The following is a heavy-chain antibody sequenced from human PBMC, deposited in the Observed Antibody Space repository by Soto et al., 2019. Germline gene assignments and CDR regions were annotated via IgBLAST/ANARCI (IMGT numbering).Heavy chain of an antibody. CDR2: INSDGSST. CDR3: VSTSLVVAAATREDY. D-gene: IGHD2-15*01. V-gene: IGHV3-74*01. CDR1: GFTFSSYC. J-gene: IGHJ4*02. Sequence: EVQLVESGGGLVQPGGSLRLSCAASGFTFSSYCTHWVRQAPGKWLVWVSRINSDGSSTSYADSVKGRFTISKDNAKSSLYLQMNSLRAKDPAVYYCVSTSLVVAAATREDYWGEGPLVNVSS.